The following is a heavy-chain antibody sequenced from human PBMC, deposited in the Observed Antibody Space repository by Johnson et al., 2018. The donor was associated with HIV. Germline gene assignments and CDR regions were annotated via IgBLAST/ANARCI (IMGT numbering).Heavy chain of an antibody. V-gene: IGHV3-43*01. CDR2: IGWDGGSR. Sequence: VQLVESGGVVAQIEGSLRLSCAASGFTFDAYTMYWVRQPPGKGLEWVSLIGWDGGSRYYGDSVKGRFTISRDNSKNSLYLQMNSLRTEDTALYYCAKAQGSLPVEIYAFDIWGQGTMVTVSS. J-gene: IGHJ3*02. CDR3: AKAQGSLPVEIYAFDI. D-gene: IGHD1-26*01. CDR1: GFTFDAYT.